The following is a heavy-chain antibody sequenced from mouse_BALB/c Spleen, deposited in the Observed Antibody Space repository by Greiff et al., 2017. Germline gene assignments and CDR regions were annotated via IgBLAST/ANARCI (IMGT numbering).Heavy chain of an antibody. D-gene: IGHD1-1*01. J-gene: IGHJ4*01. Sequence: QVQLQQPGAELVKPGASVKLSCKASGYTFTSYWMHWVKQRPGPGLEWIGEIDPSDSYTNYNQKFKGKATLTVDKSSSTAYMQLSSLTSEDSAVYYCARKGYYYGSSYENIYAMDYWGQGTSVTVSS. V-gene: IGHV1-69*02. CDR3: ARKGYYYGSSYENIYAMDY. CDR1: GYTFTSYW. CDR2: IDPSDSYT.